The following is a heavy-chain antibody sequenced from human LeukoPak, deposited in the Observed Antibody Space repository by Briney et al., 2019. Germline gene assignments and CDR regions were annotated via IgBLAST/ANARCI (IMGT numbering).Heavy chain of an antibody. Sequence: SQTLSLTFAISGDSVSSNSAAWNWIRQSPSRGLEWLGRTYYRSKWYNDYAVSVKSRITINPDTSKNQFSLQLNSVTPEDTAVYYCASEPRRDGYNFDWYFDLWGRGTLVTVSS. J-gene: IGHJ2*01. V-gene: IGHV6-1*01. CDR3: ASEPRRDGYNFDWYFDL. D-gene: IGHD5-24*01. CDR1: GDSVSSNSAA. CDR2: TYYRSKWYN.